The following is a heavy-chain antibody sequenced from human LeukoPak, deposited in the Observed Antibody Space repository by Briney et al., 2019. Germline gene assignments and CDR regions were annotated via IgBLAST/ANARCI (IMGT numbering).Heavy chain of an antibody. D-gene: IGHD3-22*01. CDR2: ISGSGTYI. V-gene: IGHV3-21*01. Sequence: GGSLRLSCAASGITFSAYTMNWVRQAPGKGLEWVSSISGSGTYIFYADSVKGRFTISRDNAKSSLYLQMNSLRAEDTAVYYCASDRSLIASLYYFDSWGQGTLVTVSS. CDR1: GITFSAYT. CDR3: ASDRSLIASLYYFDS. J-gene: IGHJ4*02.